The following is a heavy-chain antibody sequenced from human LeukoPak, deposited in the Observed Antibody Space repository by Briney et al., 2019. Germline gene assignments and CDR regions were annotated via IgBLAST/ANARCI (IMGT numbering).Heavy chain of an antibody. V-gene: IGHV4-59*01. D-gene: IGHD5-18*01. CDR1: GVSITSNY. Sequence: SETQSLTCSVSGVSITSNYWSWIRQPPGKGLEWLGYTHHSGATSYNPSLKSRSTMSLDTSNNQFSLKLSSVTAADTAVYYCARSSGHSYGDFDYWGQGNLVTVSS. J-gene: IGHJ4*02. CDR2: THHSGAT. CDR3: ARSSGHSYGDFDY.